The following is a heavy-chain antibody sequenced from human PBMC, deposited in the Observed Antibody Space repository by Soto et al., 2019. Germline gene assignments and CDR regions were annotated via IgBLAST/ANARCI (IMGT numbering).Heavy chain of an antibody. CDR2: IFYSGST. V-gene: IGHV4-39*01. Sequence: QLQLQESGPGLVKPSETLSLTCTVSSGSISSTIYSWDWIRQPPGKGLEWIGSIFYSGSTYYNPSLKSRVTISVDTSKNQFSLTLTSVTAADTAVYYCARQYRGVTCHWFVPWGQGTLVTVSS. CDR3: ARQYRGVTCHWFVP. D-gene: IGHD5-12*01. J-gene: IGHJ5*02. CDR1: SGSISSTIYS.